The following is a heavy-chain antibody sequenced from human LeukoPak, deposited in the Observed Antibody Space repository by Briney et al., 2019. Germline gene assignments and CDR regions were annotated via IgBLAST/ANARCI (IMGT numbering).Heavy chain of an antibody. CDR3: AHSDLRPAAAGGALWFDP. CDR1: GFSLSTTGVA. V-gene: IGHV2-5*02. J-gene: IGHJ5*02. Sequence: SGPTLVKSTQTLTLTCSFSGFSLSTTGVAVGWIRQPPGKALEWLAIIYWDDDKRYSPSMKRRLTITKDTSKNQVVLTMTNMDPVDTATYYCAHSDLRPAAAGGALWFDPWGQGTLVTVSS. D-gene: IGHD6-13*01. CDR2: IYWDDDK.